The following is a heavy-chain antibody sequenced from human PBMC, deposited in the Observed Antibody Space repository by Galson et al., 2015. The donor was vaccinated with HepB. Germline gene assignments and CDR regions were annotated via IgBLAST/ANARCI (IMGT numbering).Heavy chain of an antibody. CDR3: ARSVEGAATRQMDV. CDR1: GYTFTSYY. J-gene: IGHJ6*02. V-gene: IGHV1-46*03. D-gene: IGHD6-6*01. CDR2: INPSSGTT. Sequence: SVKVSCKASGYTFTSYYIHWVRQAPGQGLEWMGIINPSSGTTNYAQKFKGRVTMTRDTSTSTVYMELSSLRSEDTAVYYCARSVEGAATRQMDVWGQGTTVTVSS.